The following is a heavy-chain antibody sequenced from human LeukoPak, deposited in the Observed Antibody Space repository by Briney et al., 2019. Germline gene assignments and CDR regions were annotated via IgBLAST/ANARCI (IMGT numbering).Heavy chain of an antibody. J-gene: IGHJ4*02. V-gene: IGHV1-2*02. CDR2: INPNSGGT. CDR3: ARECGGDCSYYFDY. D-gene: IGHD2-21*01. Sequence: ASVKVSCKASGYTFTGYYMHWVRQAPGQGLEWMGWINPNSGGTNYAQKFQGGVTMTRDTSISTAYMELSRLRSDDTAVYYCARECGGDCSYYFDYWGQGTLVTVSS. CDR1: GYTFTGYY.